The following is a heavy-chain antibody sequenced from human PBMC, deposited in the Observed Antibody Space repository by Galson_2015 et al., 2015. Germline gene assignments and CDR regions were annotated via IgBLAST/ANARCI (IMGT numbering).Heavy chain of an antibody. J-gene: IGHJ4*02. CDR2: IYSGGST. V-gene: IGHV3-53*01. CDR3: ARGQSEAMVTPGY. D-gene: IGHD5-18*01. Sequence: SLRLSCAASGFTVSSNYMSWVRQAPGKGLEWVSVIYSGGSTYYADSVKGRFTISRDNSKNTLYLQMNSLRAEDTAVYYCARGQSEAMVTPGYWGQGTLVTVSS. CDR1: GFTVSSNY.